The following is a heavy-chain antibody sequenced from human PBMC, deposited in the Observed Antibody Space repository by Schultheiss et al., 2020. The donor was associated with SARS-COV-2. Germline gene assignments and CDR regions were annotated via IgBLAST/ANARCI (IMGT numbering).Heavy chain of an antibody. CDR1: GFTFNIYV. D-gene: IGHD6-13*01. CDR3: AKSQQLALPTSFDS. J-gene: IGHJ4*02. V-gene: IGHV3-23*01. CDR2: ISGSDDNT. Sequence: VGSLRLSCAASGFTFNIYVMNWVRQAPGKGLEWVSSISGSDDNTYYADSVKGRFTISRDNSKNTLYLQMNSLRAEDTAFYYCAKSQQLALPTSFDSWGQGTLVTVSS.